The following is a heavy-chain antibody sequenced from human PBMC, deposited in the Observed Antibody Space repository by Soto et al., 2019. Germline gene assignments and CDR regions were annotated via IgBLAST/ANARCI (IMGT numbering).Heavy chain of an antibody. Sequence: PSETLSLTCAFYVVSFSGHYWNCIRHPPGKWLEWIGEINHSGSTNSNPSLKSRVTISVDTSKNQFSLKLSSVTAADTAVYYCARGISMIVEVQRDAPDKYYFDSWGQGTRVTVFS. J-gene: IGHJ4*02. CDR1: VVSFSGHY. CDR3: ARGISMIVEVQRDAPDKYYFDS. D-gene: IGHD3-22*01. CDR2: INHSGST. V-gene: IGHV4-34*01.